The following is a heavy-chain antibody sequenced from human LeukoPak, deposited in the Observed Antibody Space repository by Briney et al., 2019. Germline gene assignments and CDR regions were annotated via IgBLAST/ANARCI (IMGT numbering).Heavy chain of an antibody. D-gene: IGHD5-18*01. CDR1: GGSISSNY. CDR2: IHSSGST. J-gene: IGHJ4*02. Sequence: SETLSLTCSVAGGSISSNYWSWIRQSPGKGLEWIGYIHSSGSTNHNPSLKGRVTMSMDTSKNQFSLKVISVTAADTGVYYCARSTVDTAMVLAYWGQGTLVTVSS. V-gene: IGHV4-59*08. CDR3: ARSTVDTAMVLAY.